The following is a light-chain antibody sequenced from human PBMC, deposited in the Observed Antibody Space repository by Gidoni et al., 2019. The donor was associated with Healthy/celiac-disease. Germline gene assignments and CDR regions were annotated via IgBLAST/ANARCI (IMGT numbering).Light chain of an antibody. V-gene: IGLV2-23*01. J-gene: IGLJ2*01. CDR3: CSYAGSSTLEV. Sequence: QSALTQPASVSGSPGQSITISRTGTSSDVGSYNLVSWYQQHPGKAPKLMIYEGSKRPSGVSNRFSGSKSGNTASLTISGLQAEDEADYYCCSYAGSSTLEVFGGGTKLTVL. CDR2: EGS. CDR1: SSDVGSYNL.